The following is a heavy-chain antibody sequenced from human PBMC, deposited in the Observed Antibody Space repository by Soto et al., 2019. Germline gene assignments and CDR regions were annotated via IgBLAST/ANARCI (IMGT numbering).Heavy chain of an antibody. CDR1: GLTVRGKKY. CDR3: ATWHEREHAYDV. CDR2: LYNVDGS. Sequence: LRLSCAASGLTVRGKKYVAWVRQAPGKGLEWVSALYNVDGSFYSDSVKGRFTTSSDSSKTTVYLQMNDLRPADTAVYYCATWHEREHAYDVWGQGTTVTVSS. V-gene: IGHV3-53*01. J-gene: IGHJ3*01. D-gene: IGHD1-1*01.